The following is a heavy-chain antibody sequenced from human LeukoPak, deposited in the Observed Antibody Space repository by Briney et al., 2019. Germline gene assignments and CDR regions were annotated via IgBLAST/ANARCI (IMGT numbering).Heavy chain of an antibody. D-gene: IGHD1-1*01. CDR2: IYFSGPT. J-gene: IGHJ4*02. CDR3: VRDHDRNGYFDY. V-gene: IGHV4-31*03. Sequence: KTSETLSLTCNVSGGSIATNFYWTWIRQRPATGLEWIGYIYFSGPTYYNPSLKSRLTLSLDSSRNQFSLHLESVTAADSAVYFCVRDHDRNGYFDYWSQGILVTVSS. CDR1: GGSIATNFY.